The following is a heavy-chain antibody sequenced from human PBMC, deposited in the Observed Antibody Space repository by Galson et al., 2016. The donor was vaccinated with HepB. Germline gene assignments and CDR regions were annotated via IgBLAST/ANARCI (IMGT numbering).Heavy chain of an antibody. Sequence: SLRLSCAAAGFTFSSYGMHWVRQAPGKGLEWIADIWDDGSKRYADSVQGRFTISRDNSINTLYLQMNNLRGEDTAVYFCAKVFYNSGYYDHWSQGTLVTVSS. D-gene: IGHD2/OR15-2a*01. CDR3: AKVFYNSGYYDH. CDR2: IWDDGSK. CDR1: GFTFSSYG. J-gene: IGHJ4*02. V-gene: IGHV3-33*06.